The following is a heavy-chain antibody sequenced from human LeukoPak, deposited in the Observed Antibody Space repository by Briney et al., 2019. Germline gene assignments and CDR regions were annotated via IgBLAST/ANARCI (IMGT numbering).Heavy chain of an antibody. J-gene: IGHJ4*02. D-gene: IGHD3-3*01. CDR2: INRNGNT. Sequence: SDTLSLICAISDDPFSGHYWGWTRHPPGKGLELIGEINRNGNTAYNPSLKSRVSMSIDTSKNQLSLNPISVTAADTAVYYCARLVPERFFQLNPEGYYDYWGQGTLVTVSS. CDR1: DDPFSGHY. CDR3: ARLVPERFFQLNPEGYYDY. V-gene: IGHV4-34*01.